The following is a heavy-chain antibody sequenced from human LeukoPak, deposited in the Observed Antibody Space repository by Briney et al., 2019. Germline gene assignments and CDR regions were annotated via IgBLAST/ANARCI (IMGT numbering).Heavy chain of an antibody. J-gene: IGHJ4*02. D-gene: IGHD3-3*01. V-gene: IGHV5-51*01. CDR2: IYPDDSET. Sequence: HGESLKISCKGSGYSFTNYWIGWVRQMPGKGLEWMGIIYPDDSETTYSPSFQGQVTISADASRATAYLQWSSLKASDTAVDYCARRQGYYDFWSGNDYFQYWGQGTLVAVSS. CDR1: GYSFTNYW. CDR3: ARRQGYYDFWSGNDYFQY.